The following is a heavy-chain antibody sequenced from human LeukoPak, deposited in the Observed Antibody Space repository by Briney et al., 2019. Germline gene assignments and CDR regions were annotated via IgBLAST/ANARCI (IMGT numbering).Heavy chain of an antibody. D-gene: IGHD3-22*01. CDR1: GASVSDGNYY. CDR3: ARVSRGYYDSSGYYYYFDY. J-gene: IGHJ4*02. V-gene: IGHV4-61*01. CDR2: MFYSEST. Sequence: PSETLSLTCSVSGASVSDGNYYWSWIRQPPGKGLEWIGYMFYSESTKYNPSLKSRVTISVDKSKNQFSLKLSSVTAADTAVYYCARVSRGYYDSSGYYYYFDYWGQGTLVTVSS.